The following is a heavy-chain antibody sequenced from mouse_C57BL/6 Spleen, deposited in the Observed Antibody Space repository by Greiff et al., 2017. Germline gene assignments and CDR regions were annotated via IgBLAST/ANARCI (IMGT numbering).Heavy chain of an antibody. CDR3: ARASGSSYVWYFDV. CDR1: GYTFTTYP. Sequence: VKVVESGAELVKPGASVKMSCKASGYTFTTYPIEWMKQNHGKSLEWIGNFHPYNDDTKYNEKFKGKATLTVEKSSSTVYLELSRLTSDDSAVYYCARASGSSYVWYFDVWGTGTTVTVSS. V-gene: IGHV1-47*01. D-gene: IGHD1-1*01. J-gene: IGHJ1*03. CDR2: FHPYNDDT.